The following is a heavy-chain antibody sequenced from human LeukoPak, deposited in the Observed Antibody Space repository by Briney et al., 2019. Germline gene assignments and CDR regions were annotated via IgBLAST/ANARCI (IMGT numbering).Heavy chain of an antibody. Sequence: GGSLRLSCAASGFTFSSYSMNWVRQAPGKGLEWVSSISSSSSYIYYADSVKGRFTISRDNAKNSLYLQMNSLRAEDTAVYYCARDRLHYYGSGSDYTDWGQGTLVTVSS. CDR1: GFTFSSYS. D-gene: IGHD3-10*01. V-gene: IGHV3-21*01. J-gene: IGHJ4*02. CDR3: ARDRLHYYGSGSDYTD. CDR2: ISSSSSYI.